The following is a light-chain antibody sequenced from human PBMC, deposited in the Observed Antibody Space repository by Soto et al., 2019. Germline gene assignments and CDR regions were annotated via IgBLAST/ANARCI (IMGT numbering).Light chain of an antibody. J-gene: IGKJ1*01. V-gene: IGKV4-1*01. CDR1: QSVLYSSNNKNN. Sequence: DIVMTQSPDSLAVSLGERATINCKSSQSVLYSSNNKNNLVWYQQKPGQPPKLLIYWASTRESGVPDRFSGSGSGPDFTLTISSLQAEEVAVYHCQQSYSTPPTFGQGTQVEIK. CDR3: QQSYSTPPT. CDR2: WAS.